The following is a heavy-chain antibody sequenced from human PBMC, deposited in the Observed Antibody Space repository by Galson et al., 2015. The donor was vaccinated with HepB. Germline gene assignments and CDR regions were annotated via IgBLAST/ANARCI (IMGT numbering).Heavy chain of an antibody. V-gene: IGHV3-74*01. J-gene: IGHJ3*02. D-gene: IGHD7-27*01. CDR1: GFTHYW. Sequence: SLRLYCAASGFTHYWMHWVRQAPGRGLVWVSRINSDGSSTSYADSVKGRFTISRDNAKNTLYLQMNSLRDEDTAVYDCAREGRRTGEVAKAFDMWIQGTMVTVA. CDR2: INSDGSST. CDR3: AREGRRTGEVAKAFDM.